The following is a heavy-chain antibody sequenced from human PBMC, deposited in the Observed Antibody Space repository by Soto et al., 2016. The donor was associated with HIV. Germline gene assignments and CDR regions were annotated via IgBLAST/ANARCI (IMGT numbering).Heavy chain of an antibody. J-gene: IGHJ4*02. Sequence: QVQLQESGPGLVKPSETLSLTCTVSGGSITGRDYFWSWIRQRPGKGLEYIGYNNNGGSTHYSPSLKSRVSIFLDISKNQLSLNLMSVTAADTAVYYCARDQRGYGEFDYWGQGTVVTVSS. CDR3: ARDQRGYGEFDY. CDR1: GGSITGRDYF. CDR2: NNNGGST. V-gene: IGHV4-31*03. D-gene: IGHD3-22*01.